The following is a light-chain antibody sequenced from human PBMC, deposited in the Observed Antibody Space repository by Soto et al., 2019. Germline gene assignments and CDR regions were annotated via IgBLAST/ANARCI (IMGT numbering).Light chain of an antibody. CDR3: QQYGSSPGT. CDR2: DTS. V-gene: IGKV3-20*01. Sequence: EIVFTQSPCTLSLSSGERATLSCRASQSISDGYLAWYQQKPGQAPSLLIYDTSTRATGIPDRFSGSGSGTDFALTINRVEPEDCAIYFYQQYGSSPGTFGHGTKVDIK. CDR1: QSISDGY. J-gene: IGKJ1*01.